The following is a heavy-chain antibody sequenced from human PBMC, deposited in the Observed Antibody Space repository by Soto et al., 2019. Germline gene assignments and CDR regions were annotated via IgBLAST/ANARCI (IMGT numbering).Heavy chain of an antibody. CDR1: GYTFTSYD. V-gene: IGHV1-8*01. J-gene: IGHJ6*02. CDR2: MNPNSGNT. Sequence: ASVKVSCKASGYTFTSYDINWVRQATGQGLEWMGWMNPNSGNTGYAQKFQGRVTMTRNTSISKAYMELSSLRSESTAVYYCARYYDFWSCYYCMDVWGQGTTVTVSS. D-gene: IGHD3-3*01. CDR3: ARYYDFWSCYYCMDV.